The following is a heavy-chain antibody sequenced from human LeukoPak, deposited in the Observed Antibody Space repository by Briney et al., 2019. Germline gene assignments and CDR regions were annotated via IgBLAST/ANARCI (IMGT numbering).Heavy chain of an antibody. D-gene: IGHD3-10*01. CDR1: GFTFSSYD. CDR3: AKVGGGSGSYSDY. Sequence: PGGSLRLSCAASGFTFSSYDMHWVRQAPGKGLEWVAFIRYDGSNKYYADSVKGRFTISRDNSKNTLYLKMNSLRAEDTAVYSCAKVGGGSGSYSDYWGQGTLVTVSS. V-gene: IGHV3-30*02. J-gene: IGHJ4*02. CDR2: IRYDGSNK.